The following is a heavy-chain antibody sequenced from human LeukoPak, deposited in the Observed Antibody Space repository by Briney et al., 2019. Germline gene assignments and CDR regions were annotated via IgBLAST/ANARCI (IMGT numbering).Heavy chain of an antibody. Sequence: PGGSLRLSCAASGFTFSSYGMHWVRQAPGKGLEWVAVISYDGSNKYYADSVKGRFAISRDNSKNTLFLQMNNLRAEDTAVYYCARVDWEGSGSYYFDYWGQGTLVTVSS. CDR2: ISYDGSNK. D-gene: IGHD1-26*01. V-gene: IGHV3-30*03. J-gene: IGHJ4*02. CDR3: ARVDWEGSGSYYFDY. CDR1: GFTFSSYG.